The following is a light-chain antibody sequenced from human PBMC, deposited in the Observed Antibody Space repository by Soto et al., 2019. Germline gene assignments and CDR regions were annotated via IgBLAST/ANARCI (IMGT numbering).Light chain of an antibody. J-gene: IGKJ2*01. CDR3: QQYGSSPRT. Sequence: EIGWTQSPGTLSLSPGETATLSCRASQSVSSSYLAWYQQKPGQAPRLLIYGASSRATGIPDRFSGSGSGTDFTLTISRLEPEDFAVYYCQQYGSSPRTFGQGTKLEIK. V-gene: IGKV3-20*01. CDR2: GAS. CDR1: QSVSSSY.